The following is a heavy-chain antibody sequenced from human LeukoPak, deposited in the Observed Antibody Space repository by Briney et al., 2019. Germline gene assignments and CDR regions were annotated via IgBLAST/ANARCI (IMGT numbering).Heavy chain of an antibody. CDR1: GYTFTSYD. J-gene: IGHJ6*03. Sequence: ASVKVSCKASGYTFTSYDINWVRQATGQGLEWMGGRNPNSGRTGYAQKLQGRVTMTRNSSISTAYMELSSLRSEDTAVYYCAKDAAPAATPYYYYYMDVWGKGTTVTISS. V-gene: IGHV1-8*01. CDR3: AKDAAPAATPYYYYYMDV. CDR2: RNPNSGRT. D-gene: IGHD2-2*01.